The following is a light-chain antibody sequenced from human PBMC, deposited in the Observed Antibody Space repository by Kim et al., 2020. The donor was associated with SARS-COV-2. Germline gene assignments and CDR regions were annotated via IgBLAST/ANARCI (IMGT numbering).Light chain of an antibody. CDR1: QSVSSY. Sequence: PGERAPFSCRASQSVSSYLAWYQQKPGQAPRLLIYDASNRATGIPARFSGSGSGTDFTLTIRSLEPEDFAVYYCQQRSNWPPRQTFGQGTKVDIK. V-gene: IGKV3-11*01. CDR2: DAS. J-gene: IGKJ1*01. CDR3: QQRSNWPPRQT.